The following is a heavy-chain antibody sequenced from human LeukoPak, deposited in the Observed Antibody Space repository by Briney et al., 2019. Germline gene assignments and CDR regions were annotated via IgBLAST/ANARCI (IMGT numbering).Heavy chain of an antibody. Sequence: PSETLSHTCTVSGGSISSGGYYWSWIRQHPGKGLEWIGYIYYSGSTYYNPTLKSRVTISVDTSKNQFSLKLSSVTAADTAVYYCATDSSGYSRWGQGTLVTVSS. CDR3: ATDSSGYSR. V-gene: IGHV4-31*03. CDR2: IYYSGST. D-gene: IGHD3-22*01. J-gene: IGHJ4*02. CDR1: GGSISSGGYY.